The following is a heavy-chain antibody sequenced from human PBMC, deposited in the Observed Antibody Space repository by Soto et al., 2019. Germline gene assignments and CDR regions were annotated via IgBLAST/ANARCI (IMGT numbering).Heavy chain of an antibody. Sequence: GGSLRLSCAASGFTFSSYAMSWVRQAPGKGLEWVSAISGSGGSTYYADSVKGRFTISRDNSKNTLYLQMNSLRAEDTAVYYCAKDTTELLQRDYYYYGMDVWGQGTTVTVSS. V-gene: IGHV3-23*01. D-gene: IGHD1-26*01. CDR2: ISGSGGST. J-gene: IGHJ6*02. CDR3: AKDTTELLQRDYYYYGMDV. CDR1: GFTFSSYA.